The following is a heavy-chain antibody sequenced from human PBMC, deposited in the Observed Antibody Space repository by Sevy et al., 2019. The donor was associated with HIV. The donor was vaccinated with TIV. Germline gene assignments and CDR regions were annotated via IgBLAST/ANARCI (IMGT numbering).Heavy chain of an antibody. Sequence: SETLSLSCSVSGGSISRYYWNWIRQTPGKRLEWIGYILYSGSTTYNPSLKSRVTISVDTSKNEFSLKLKSVTAADTAIYYGARVWGSSSSFYIDSWGQGRLVTVSS. D-gene: IGHD6-6*01. V-gene: IGHV4-59*01. CDR2: ILYSGST. CDR1: GGSISRYY. CDR3: ARVWGSSSSFYIDS. J-gene: IGHJ4*02.